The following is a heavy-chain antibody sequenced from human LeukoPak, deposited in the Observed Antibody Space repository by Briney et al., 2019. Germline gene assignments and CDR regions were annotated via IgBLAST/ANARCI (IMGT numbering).Heavy chain of an antibody. Sequence: GGSLRLSCAASGFTFSSYAMHWVRQAPGKGLEWVAVISYDGSNKYYADSVKGRFTISRDNSKNTLYLQMNSLRAEDTAVYYSARDPNGYSYGYFDYWGQGTLVTVSS. CDR2: ISYDGSNK. CDR3: ARDPNGYSYGYFDY. D-gene: IGHD5-18*01. J-gene: IGHJ4*02. CDR1: GFTFSSYA. V-gene: IGHV3-30-3*01.